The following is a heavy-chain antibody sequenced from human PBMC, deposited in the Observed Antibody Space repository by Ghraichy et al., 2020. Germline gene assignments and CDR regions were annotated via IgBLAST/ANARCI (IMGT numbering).Heavy chain of an antibody. V-gene: IGHV3-23*01. J-gene: IGHJ4*02. CDR1: GFTFSSYA. CDR3: AKDRTSWGPTFSDF. Sequence: GSLSLSCAASGFTFSSYAINWVRQAPGKGLEWVSSISGAGSTYYADSVKGRFTISRDNSKNTLFLEMNSLRVEDTAVYYCAKDRTSWGPTFSDFWGQGTLVTVSS. D-gene: IGHD7-27*01. CDR2: ISGAGST.